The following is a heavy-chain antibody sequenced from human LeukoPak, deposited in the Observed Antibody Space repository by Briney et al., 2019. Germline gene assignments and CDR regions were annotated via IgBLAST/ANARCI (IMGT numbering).Heavy chain of an antibody. D-gene: IGHD4-17*01. CDR2: IYYSGST. CDR1: GGSIRSYY. V-gene: IGHV4-59*01. J-gene: IGHJ4*02. Sequence: SETLSLTCTVSGGSIRSYYRSWIRQPPGKGLEWIGYIYYSGSTNYNPSLKSRVSISVDTSKNQFSLKLSSVTAADTAMYYCARTGSTVTMLYPFDHWGQGTLVTVSS. CDR3: ARTGSTVTMLYPFDH.